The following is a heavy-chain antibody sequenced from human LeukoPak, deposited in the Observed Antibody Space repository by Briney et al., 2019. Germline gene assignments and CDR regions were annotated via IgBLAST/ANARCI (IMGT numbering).Heavy chain of an antibody. CDR1: GYSFTSYW. CDR2: IYPGDSDT. D-gene: IGHD6-19*01. J-gene: IGHJ4*02. CDR3: TRHRVDFSSGWTGVDY. Sequence: GESLKISCQGSGYSFTSYWIGWVRQMPGKGLEWMGIIYPGDSDTRYSPSFQGQVTISADKSISTAYLRWSSLKASDTATYYCTRHRVDFSSGWTGVDYWGQGTLVTVSS. V-gene: IGHV5-51*01.